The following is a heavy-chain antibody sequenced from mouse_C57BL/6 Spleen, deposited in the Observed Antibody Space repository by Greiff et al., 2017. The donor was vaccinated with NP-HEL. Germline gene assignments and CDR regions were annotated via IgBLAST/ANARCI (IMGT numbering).Heavy chain of an antibody. Sequence: EVQLQESGPGLVKPSQSLSLTCSVTGYSITSGYYWNWIRQFPGNKLEWMGYISYDGSNNYNPYLKNRISITRDTSKNQFFLKLNSVTTEDTATYYCARPYYYGSSHWYFDVWGTGTTVTVSS. CDR3: ARPYYYGSSHWYFDV. D-gene: IGHD1-1*01. CDR1: GYSITSGYY. J-gene: IGHJ1*03. CDR2: ISYDGSN. V-gene: IGHV3-6*01.